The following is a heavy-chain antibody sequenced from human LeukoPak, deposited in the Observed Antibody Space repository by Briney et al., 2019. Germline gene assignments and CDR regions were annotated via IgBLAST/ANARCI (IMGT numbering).Heavy chain of an antibody. Sequence: SETLSLTCNVSGVSVSTSYWNGIRRRPGMGLEWIGCLSYTGKTDYNPSLKSRVSISLGSSNNHFSLKLTSVTAADTAVYYCSEGYFEPFDHWGQGILVTVSS. CDR2: LSYTGKT. CDR1: GVSVSTSY. J-gene: IGHJ4*02. V-gene: IGHV4-59*02. D-gene: IGHD2/OR15-2a*01. CDR3: SEGYFEPFDH.